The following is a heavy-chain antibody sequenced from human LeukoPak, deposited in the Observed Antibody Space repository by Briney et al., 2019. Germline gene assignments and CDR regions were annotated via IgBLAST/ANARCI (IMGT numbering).Heavy chain of an antibody. CDR3: ARWLPGC. CDR2: IRYDGSNK. V-gene: IGHV3-30*02. Sequence: GGSLRLSCAASGFAASGFTFSTFGMHWVRQAPGKGLEWVAFIRYDGSNKYYADSVKGRFTISRDDSKNTLYLQMNSLRAEDTAVYYCARWLPGCWGQGTLVTVSS. J-gene: IGHJ4*02. CDR1: GFTFSTFG. D-gene: IGHD5-24*01.